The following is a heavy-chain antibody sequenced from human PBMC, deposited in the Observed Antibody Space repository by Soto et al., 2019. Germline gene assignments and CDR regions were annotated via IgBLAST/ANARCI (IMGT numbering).Heavy chain of an antibody. V-gene: IGHV3-11*06. D-gene: IGHD3-3*01. CDR3: ARVPPYYDFWSGYSDY. CDR2: ISSSSSYT. J-gene: IGHJ4*02. CDR1: GFTFSDYY. Sequence: LRLSCAASGFTFSDYYMSWIRQAPGKGLEWVSYISSSSSYTNYADSVKGRFTISRDNAKNSLYLQMNSLRAEDTAVYYCARVPPYYDFWSGYSDYWGQGTLVTVSS.